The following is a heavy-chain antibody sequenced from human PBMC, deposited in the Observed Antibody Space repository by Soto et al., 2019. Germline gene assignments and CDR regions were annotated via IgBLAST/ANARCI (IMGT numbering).Heavy chain of an antibody. CDR2: ITGTASST. J-gene: IGHJ4*02. CDR1: GFRFSDFA. CDR3: AKGAEGYVVSSLDS. D-gene: IGHD5-12*01. V-gene: IGHV3-23*01. Sequence: GGSLRLSCAASGFRFSDFAMTWVRQAPWRGLEWVSAITGTASSTYYADSVKGRFTISRDNSKNTLYLQINSLRAEDTAIYYCAKGAEGYVVSSLDSWGQGTLVTVSS.